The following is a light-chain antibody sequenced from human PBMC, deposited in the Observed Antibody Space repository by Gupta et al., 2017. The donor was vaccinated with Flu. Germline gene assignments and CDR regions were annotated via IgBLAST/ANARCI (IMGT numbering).Light chain of an antibody. CDR3: SSYAADTTPWL. V-gene: IGLV2-14*01. CDR1: SRDIGASNF. Sequence: QSALTQPASVSGSPGQSITISCTGNSRDIGASNFVSWYQQHPGKAPKLVIFEVNNRPSGVSHRFSGSKSGNAASLIISGLQAEDEADYYCSSYAADTTPWLFGGGTKLTVL. CDR2: EVN. J-gene: IGLJ2*01.